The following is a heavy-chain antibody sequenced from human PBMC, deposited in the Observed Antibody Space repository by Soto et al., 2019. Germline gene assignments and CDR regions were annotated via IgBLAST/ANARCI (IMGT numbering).Heavy chain of an antibody. V-gene: IGHV1-69*01. J-gene: IGHJ4*02. CDR3: ARVTDSNFLY. D-gene: IGHD4-4*01. CDR1: GGTFSSYA. CDR2: IIPIFGTT. Sequence: QVQLVQSGAEVKKPGSSAKVSCKASGGTFSSYAISWVRQAPGQGLQWMGGIIPIFGTTNYAQEFQGRVTITADESTSTVYMELSSLRSEDTAVYYCARVTDSNFLYWGQGALVTVSS.